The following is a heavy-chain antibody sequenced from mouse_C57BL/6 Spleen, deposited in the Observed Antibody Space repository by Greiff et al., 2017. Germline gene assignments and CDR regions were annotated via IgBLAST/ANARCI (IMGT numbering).Heavy chain of an antibody. Sequence: QVQLQQPGAELVKPGASVKLSCKASGYTFTSYWMHWVKQRPGQGLEWIGMIHPNSGSTNYNEKFKSKATLTVDKSSSTAYMQLSSLTSEDSAVYYCARDVHYGTLFGDWGQGTTLTVSS. CDR1: GYTFTSYW. D-gene: IGHD1-1*01. CDR2: IHPNSGST. V-gene: IGHV1-64*01. J-gene: IGHJ2*01. CDR3: ARDVHYGTLFGD.